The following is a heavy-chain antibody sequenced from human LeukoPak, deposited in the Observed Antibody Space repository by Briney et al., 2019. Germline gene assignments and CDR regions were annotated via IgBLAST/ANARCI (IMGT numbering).Heavy chain of an antibody. J-gene: IGHJ4*02. CDR3: AKVPRTMVRGVADY. Sequence: PGGSLRLSCAASGFTFSSYSMNWVRQAPGKGLEWVSSMSSSSSYIYYADSVKGRFTISRDNSKNTLYLQMNSLRAEDTAVYYCAKVPRTMVRGVADYWGQGTLVTVSS. CDR1: GFTFSSYS. D-gene: IGHD3-10*01. CDR2: MSSSSSYI. V-gene: IGHV3-21*04.